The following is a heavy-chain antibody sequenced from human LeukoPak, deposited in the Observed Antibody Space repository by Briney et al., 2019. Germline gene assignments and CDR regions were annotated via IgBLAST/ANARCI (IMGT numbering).Heavy chain of an antibody. CDR3: AREYDYVWGSYRSYYFDY. V-gene: IGHV3-21*01. CDR1: GFTFSSYS. CDR2: ISSSSSYI. Sequence: GGSLRLSCAASGFTFSSYSMNWVRQAPGKGLEWVSSISSSSSYIYYADSVKGRFTISRDNAKNSLHLQMNSLRAEDTAVYYCAREYDYVWGSYRSYYFDYWGQGTLVTVSS. D-gene: IGHD3-16*02. J-gene: IGHJ4*02.